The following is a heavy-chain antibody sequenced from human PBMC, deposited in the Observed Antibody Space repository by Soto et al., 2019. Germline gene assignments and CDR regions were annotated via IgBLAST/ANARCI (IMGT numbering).Heavy chain of an antibody. D-gene: IGHD2-15*01. CDR1: GASISGYH. CDR3: ARAPGGCSGGSCYPIYFDY. Sequence: SETLSLTCTVSGASISGYHWGWIRQPPGKGLEWIGYMSYSGSTNYNPSLKSRVTISVDTSKNQFSLKLSSVTAADTAVYYCARAPGGCSGGSCYPIYFDYWGQGTLVTVSS. J-gene: IGHJ4*02. V-gene: IGHV4-59*12. CDR2: MSYSGST.